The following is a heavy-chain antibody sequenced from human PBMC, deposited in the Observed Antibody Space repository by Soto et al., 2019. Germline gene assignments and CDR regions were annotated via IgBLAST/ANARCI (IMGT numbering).Heavy chain of an antibody. Sequence: QVPLVQWGAKVKKPGASLKVSCKDSGYTVTSYDIHWLRQTTGQGLEWMGWMNPNTGYTANAHKFQGRVTMTRNISLSKGYMQLSTLSAAETAVYYCARTRLRSAFDIWGQGSMFT. CDR3: ARTRLRSAFDI. D-gene: IGHD4-17*01. V-gene: IGHV1-8*01. CDR2: MNPNTGYT. CDR1: GYTVTSYD. J-gene: IGHJ3*02.